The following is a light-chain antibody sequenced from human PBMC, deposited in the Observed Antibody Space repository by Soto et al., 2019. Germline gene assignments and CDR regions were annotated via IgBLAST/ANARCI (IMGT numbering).Light chain of an antibody. Sequence: QAVVTQAPSASGTPGQRVTISCSGSASNVAVNTVNWYQQLPGTAPKLLIYLNNQRPSGVPDRFSGSKSGTSASLAISGLRSEDEADYYCAAWDDSLNGSIFGGGTKLTVL. CDR3: AAWDDSLNGSI. CDR1: ASNVAVNT. V-gene: IGLV1-44*01. CDR2: LNN. J-gene: IGLJ2*01.